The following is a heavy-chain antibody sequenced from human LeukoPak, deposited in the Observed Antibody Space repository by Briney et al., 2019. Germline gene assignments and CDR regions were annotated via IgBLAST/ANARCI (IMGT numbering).Heavy chain of an antibody. Sequence: GGSLRLSCAASGFTFSSCAMSWVRQAPGKGLEWVSIISSSGGSTYYADSVKGRFTISRDNSKNTLYLQMNSLRAEDTAVYYCAKELRITIFGVVIDYYGMDVWGQGTTVTVSS. D-gene: IGHD3-3*01. CDR2: ISSSGGST. CDR1: GFTFSSCA. J-gene: IGHJ6*02. V-gene: IGHV3-23*01. CDR3: AKELRITIFGVVIDYYGMDV.